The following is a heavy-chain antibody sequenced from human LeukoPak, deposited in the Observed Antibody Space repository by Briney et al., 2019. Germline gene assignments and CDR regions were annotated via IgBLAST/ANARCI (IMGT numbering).Heavy chain of an antibody. D-gene: IGHD1-1*01. CDR1: GGSISSGGYS. CDR2: IYYSGST. V-gene: IGHV4-30-4*08. J-gene: IGHJ6*02. Sequence: TSSETLSLTCAVSGGSISSGGYSWSWIRQPPGKGLEWIGYIYYSGSTYYNPSLKSRVTISVDTSKNQFSLKLSSVTAADTAVYYCARVFWGETGYGMDVWGQGTTVTVSS. CDR3: ARVFWGETGYGMDV.